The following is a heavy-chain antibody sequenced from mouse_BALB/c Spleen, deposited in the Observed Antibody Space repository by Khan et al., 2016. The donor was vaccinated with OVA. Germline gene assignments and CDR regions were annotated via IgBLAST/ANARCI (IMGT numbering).Heavy chain of an antibody. D-gene: IGHD2-3*01. V-gene: IGHV1-77*01. Sequence: QVQLKESGPELVKPGASVKMSCKASGYTFTYYVITWVKQRTGQGLEWIGEIYPGSDNAYYNERFKGKVTLTADKSSNTTHMQLSSLTSEDSAVYFCARGDGYYVYFDYWGQGTTLTVSS. CDR1: GYTFTYYV. CDR2: IYPGSDNA. CDR3: ARGDGYYVYFDY. J-gene: IGHJ2*01.